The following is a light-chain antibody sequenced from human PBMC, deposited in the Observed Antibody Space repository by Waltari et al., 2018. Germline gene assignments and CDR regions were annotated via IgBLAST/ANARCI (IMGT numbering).Light chain of an antibody. CDR3: CSYAGSHTNLI. CDR1: SVGDYNF. CDR2: DIS. V-gene: IGLV2-11*01. J-gene: IGLJ2*01. Sequence: QSALTQPRSVSGSPGQSVTISCTGTSVGDYNFVSWYQQLPGKVPKLLIYDISKWPSGVPHRFSGSKSGNTASLTISGLQADDEADYYCCSYAGSHTNLIFGGGTRLTVL.